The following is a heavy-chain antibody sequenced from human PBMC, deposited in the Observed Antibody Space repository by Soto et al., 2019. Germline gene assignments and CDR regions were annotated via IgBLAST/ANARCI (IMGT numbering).Heavy chain of an antibody. J-gene: IGHJ4*02. D-gene: IGHD4-4*01. Sequence: ASVKVSCKASGYTFTTYYIHWMRQAPGQGLEWMGMFNPYTGGTRYAHKFQGRVTMTGDTSTSTGYMELRSLRSDDTAVYYCARDLSGLLEVTQTCGYWGQGTLVTVSS. V-gene: IGHV1-46*01. CDR3: ARDLSGLLEVTQTCGY. CDR2: FNPYTGGT. CDR1: GYTFTTYY.